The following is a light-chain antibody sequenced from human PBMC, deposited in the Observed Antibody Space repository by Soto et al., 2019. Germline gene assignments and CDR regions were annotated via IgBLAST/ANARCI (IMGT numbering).Light chain of an antibody. Sequence: AIQMTHSPSALSASVVDRVTITCLASQGIRNDLGWYQQKPGKAPKLLIYAASSLQSGVPSRFSGSGSGTDFTLTISSLQPEDFATYYCLKDYNYPRKFGQGTKVDIK. J-gene: IGKJ1*01. CDR3: LKDYNYPRK. V-gene: IGKV1-6*01. CDR2: AAS. CDR1: QGIRND.